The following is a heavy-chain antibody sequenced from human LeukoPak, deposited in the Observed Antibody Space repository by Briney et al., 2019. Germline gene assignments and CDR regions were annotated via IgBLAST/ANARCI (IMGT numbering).Heavy chain of an antibody. CDR3: ARCGIVVWGNWFDP. V-gene: IGHV1-2*06. D-gene: IGHD2-2*01. J-gene: IGHJ5*02. Sequence: ASVKVSCKASGYTFTRYYMHWVRQAPGQGLEWMGRINPNSGGTNYAQKFQGRVTMTRDTSNSTAYMELSRLRSDDTAVYYCARCGIVVWGNWFDPWGQGTLVTVSS. CDR1: GYTFTRYY. CDR2: INPNSGGT.